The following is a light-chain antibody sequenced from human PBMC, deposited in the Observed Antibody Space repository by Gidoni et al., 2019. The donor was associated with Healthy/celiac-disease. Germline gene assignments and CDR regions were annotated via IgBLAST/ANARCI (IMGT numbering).Light chain of an antibody. CDR2: DAS. CDR3: QQASGS. Sequence: DIQMTQSPSSLSASVGDRVTITCQASQDISNYLNWYQQKPGKAPKLLIYDASNLENGVPSRFSGSGSGTDFTFTISSLQPEDIATYYCQQASGSFGQGTKLEIK. J-gene: IGKJ2*04. CDR1: QDISNY. V-gene: IGKV1-33*01.